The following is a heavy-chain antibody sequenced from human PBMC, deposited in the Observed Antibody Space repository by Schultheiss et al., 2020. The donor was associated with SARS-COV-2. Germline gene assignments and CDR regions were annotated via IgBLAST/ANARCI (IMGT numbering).Heavy chain of an antibody. V-gene: IGHV3-30*04. CDR1: GFTFSSYA. D-gene: IGHD4-17*01. CDR2: ISYDGSNK. CDR3: ARDRGYGDSIIDY. Sequence: GGSLRLSCAASGFTFSSYAMHWVRQAPGKGLEWVAVISYDGSNKYYADSVKGRFTISRDNSKNTLYLQMNSLRAEDTAVYYCARDRGYGDSIIDYWGQGTLVTVSS. J-gene: IGHJ4*02.